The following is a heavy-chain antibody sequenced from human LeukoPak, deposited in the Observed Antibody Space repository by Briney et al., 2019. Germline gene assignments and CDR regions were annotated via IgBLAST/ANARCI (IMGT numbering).Heavy chain of an antibody. Sequence: PSETLSLTCAVYGGSLSNYYWSWIRQPPGKGLEWIGEINDSGRINYNPSLMSRVTVSVDTSKNQLSLRLTSVTATDTAVYYCARRWNYGRNYYIDVWGNGATVSVSS. V-gene: IGHV4-34*01. CDR1: GGSLSNYY. D-gene: IGHD1-7*01. CDR2: INDSGRI. J-gene: IGHJ6*03. CDR3: ARRWNYGRNYYIDV.